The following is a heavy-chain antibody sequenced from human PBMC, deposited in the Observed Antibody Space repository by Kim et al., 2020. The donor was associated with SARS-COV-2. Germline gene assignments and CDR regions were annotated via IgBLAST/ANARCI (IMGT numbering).Heavy chain of an antibody. Sequence: GSLRLSCAASGFTFSSYCMHWVRQAPGKGLEWVAVISYDGSNKYYADSVKGRFTISRDNSKNTLYLQMNSLRAEDTAVYYCAREGIVGATTGLDYWGQGTLVTVSS. V-gene: IGHV3-33*05. D-gene: IGHD1-26*01. J-gene: IGHJ4*02. CDR1: GFTFSSYC. CDR3: AREGIVGATTGLDY. CDR2: ISYDGSNK.